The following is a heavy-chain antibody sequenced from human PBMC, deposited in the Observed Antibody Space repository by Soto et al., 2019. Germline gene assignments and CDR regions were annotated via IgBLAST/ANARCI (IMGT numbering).Heavy chain of an antibody. CDR2: LSGSGGST. J-gene: IGHJ6*03. Sequence: PGGSLRLSCAASGFTFSSYAMSWVRQAPGKGLEWVSALSGSGGSTYSADSVKGRFTISRDNSKNTLYLQINSLRAEDTAVYYFAKGTYDFWSGKYHYYYYMDVWGKGTTVTVSS. CDR1: GFTFSSYA. V-gene: IGHV3-23*01. D-gene: IGHD3-3*01. CDR3: AKGTYDFWSGKYHYYYYMDV.